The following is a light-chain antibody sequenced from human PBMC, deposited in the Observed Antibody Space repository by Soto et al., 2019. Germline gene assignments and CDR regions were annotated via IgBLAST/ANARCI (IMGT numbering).Light chain of an antibody. CDR3: QQRSNWRT. J-gene: IGKJ1*01. V-gene: IGKV3-11*01. CDR2: DAS. Sequence: EKEMSQSPATVSVSPGERATLPCRASQSVSSYLAWYQQKPGQAPRLLIYDASNRATGIPARFSGSGSGTDFTLTISSLEPEDFAVYYCQQRSNWRTFGQGTKVDIK. CDR1: QSVSSY.